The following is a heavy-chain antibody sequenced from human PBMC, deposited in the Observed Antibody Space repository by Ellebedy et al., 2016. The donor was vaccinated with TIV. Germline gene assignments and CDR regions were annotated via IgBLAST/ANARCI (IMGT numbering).Heavy chain of an antibody. J-gene: IGHJ4*02. V-gene: IGHV3-7*05. D-gene: IGHD6-13*01. Sequence: PGGSLRLSCAASGFTFSSYWMSWVRQAPGKGLEWVANIKYDGSEKYYVDSVKGRFTTSRDNAENSLYLQMNSLRAEDTAVYYCARLGVIAAAGASDYWGQGTLVIVSS. CDR3: ARLGVIAAAGASDY. CDR1: GFTFSSYW. CDR2: IKYDGSEK.